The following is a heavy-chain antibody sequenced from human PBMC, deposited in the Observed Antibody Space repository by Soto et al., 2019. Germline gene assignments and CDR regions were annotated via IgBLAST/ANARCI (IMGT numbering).Heavy chain of an antibody. CDR2: IYRGGDI. V-gene: IGHV3-66*01. D-gene: IGHD3-3*01. J-gene: IGHJ4*02. Sequence: EVQVVESGGGLVQPGGSLRLSCAASGFSVSSYYMSWFRQAPGKGLEWVSVIYRGGDIYYADFVQGRFTTSRDISRNSLDLQMNSLRVEDTAVYYCARDRRDGDTIWGQGAVVTVSS. CDR3: ARDRRDGDTI. CDR1: GFSVSSYY.